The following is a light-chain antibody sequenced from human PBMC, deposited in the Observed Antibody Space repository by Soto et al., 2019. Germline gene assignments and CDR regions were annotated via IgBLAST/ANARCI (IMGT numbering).Light chain of an antibody. CDR2: GAS. CDR3: QQYNDWPRT. V-gene: IGKV3-15*01. CDR1: QSVRSH. J-gene: IGKJ4*01. Sequence: EVVRTQSPATLSVSPGERATLSCRASQSVRSHLAWYQQKPGQAPSLLIFGASTRATGVPARFSGSESGTEFTLTISSLQSEDVAVYFCQQYNDWPRTFGGGTKVEIK.